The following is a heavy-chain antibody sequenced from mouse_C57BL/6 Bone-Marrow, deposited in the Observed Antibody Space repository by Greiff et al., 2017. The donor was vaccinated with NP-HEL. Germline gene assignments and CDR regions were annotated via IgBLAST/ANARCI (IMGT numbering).Heavy chain of an antibody. V-gene: IGHV1-59*01. CDR3: ARFRAYYPFAY. CDR1: GYTFTSYW. D-gene: IGHD1-1*01. Sequence: QVQLQQPGAELVRPGTSVKLSCKASGYTFTSYWMHWVKQRPGQGLEWIGVIDPSDSYTNYNQKFKGKATLTVDTSSSTAYMQLSSLTSEDSAVYYGARFRAYYPFAYWGQGTLVTVSA. J-gene: IGHJ3*01. CDR2: IDPSDSYT.